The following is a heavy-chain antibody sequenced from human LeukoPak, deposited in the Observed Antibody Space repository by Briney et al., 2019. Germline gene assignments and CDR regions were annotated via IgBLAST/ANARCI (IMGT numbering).Heavy chain of an antibody. Sequence: PSETLSLTCAVYGGSFSGYYWSWIRQPPGKGLEWIGEINHSGSTNYNPSLKSRVTISVDTSKNQFSLELSSVTAADTAVYYCARGYDSSGYYYALWYFDLWGRGTLVTVSS. D-gene: IGHD3-22*01. CDR2: INHSGST. V-gene: IGHV4-34*01. CDR3: ARGYDSSGYYYALWYFDL. CDR1: GGSFSGYY. J-gene: IGHJ2*01.